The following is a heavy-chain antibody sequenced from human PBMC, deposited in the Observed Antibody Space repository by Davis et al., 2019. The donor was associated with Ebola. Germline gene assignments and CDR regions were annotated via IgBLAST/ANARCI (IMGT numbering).Heavy chain of an antibody. Sequence: GESLKISCAAFGFSFGTYGMHWVRQAPGKGLEWVGYMSYGGSHTSSIDSVKGRFTISRDNSKNTLHLQMNSLRAEDTAVYFCAKEYCPNSGPYCTYFEVWGQGTQVTVSS. V-gene: IGHV3-30*18. CDR2: MSYGGSHT. J-gene: IGHJ4*02. CDR1: GFSFGTYG. CDR3: AKEYCPNSGPYCTYFEV. D-gene: IGHD3-10*01.